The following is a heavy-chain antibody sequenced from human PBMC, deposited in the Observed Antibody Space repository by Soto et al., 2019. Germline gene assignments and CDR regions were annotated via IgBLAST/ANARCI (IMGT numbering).Heavy chain of an antibody. CDR3: ARGLNTYYYGSGSSVYYGMDV. CDR1: GFTFRDYY. D-gene: IGHD3-10*01. Sequence: PGGSLRLSFAAPGFTFRDYYMSWIRQGPGEGLEWVSYISSSSSYTNYADSVKGRFTISRDNAKNSLYLQMNSLRAEDTAVYYCARGLNTYYYGSGSSVYYGMDVWGQGTTVTVSS. CDR2: ISSSSSYT. V-gene: IGHV3-11*06. J-gene: IGHJ6*02.